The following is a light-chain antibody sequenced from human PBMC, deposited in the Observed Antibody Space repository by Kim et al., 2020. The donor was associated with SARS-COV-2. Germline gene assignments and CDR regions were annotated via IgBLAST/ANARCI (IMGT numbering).Light chain of an antibody. CDR2: HNA. CDR3: QSYDTALSAVV. CDR1: GPNLGAGFD. V-gene: IGLV1-40*01. J-gene: IGLJ2*01. Sequence: GVTVSGTGSGPNLGAGFDVHGYQQLPGAAPKLLIYHNANRPSGVPDRFSGSKSGTAASLAITGLMAEDEADYYCQSYDTALSAVVFGGGTQLTVL.